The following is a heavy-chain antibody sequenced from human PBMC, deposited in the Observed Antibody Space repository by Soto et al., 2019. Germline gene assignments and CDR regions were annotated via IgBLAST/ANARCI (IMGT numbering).Heavy chain of an antibody. CDR3: ARDPPWGSGTALDYYFYGMDV. Sequence: ASVKVSWKASGYIFTGFYMHWVRQAPGQGLEWMGWINANSGDTFYAQKFQGRLTMTRDTSLSTVYMELNSLTFDDTAVYYCARDPPWGSGTALDYYFYGMDVWGQGTTVTVSS. CDR2: INANSGDT. J-gene: IGHJ6*02. V-gene: IGHV1-2*02. CDR1: GYIFTGFY. D-gene: IGHD3-10*01.